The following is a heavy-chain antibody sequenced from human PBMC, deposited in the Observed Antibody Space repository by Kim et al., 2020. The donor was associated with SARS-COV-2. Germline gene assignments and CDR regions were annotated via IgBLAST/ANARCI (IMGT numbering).Heavy chain of an antibody. Sequence: ASVKVSCKASGYTFTSYFTHWVRQAPGQGLEWMAIINPSGDATAYSQRFQGRVTMTRDTSTSTVYMELSSLTSEDTAVYYCVISSPGMAPFGYWGQGTQVTVSS. V-gene: IGHV1-46*01. J-gene: IGHJ4*02. CDR3: VISSPGMAPFGY. D-gene: IGHD6-13*01. CDR1: GYTFTSYF. CDR2: INPSGDAT.